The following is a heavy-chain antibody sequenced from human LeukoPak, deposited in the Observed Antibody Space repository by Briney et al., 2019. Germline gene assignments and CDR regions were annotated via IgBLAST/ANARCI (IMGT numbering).Heavy chain of an antibody. CDR3: ARGDYDTSGYKFDY. J-gene: IGHJ4*02. CDR2: IIPNSGGT. Sequence: GESLKISCKASGYTFTGYYMHWVRQAPGQGLEWMGRIIPNSGGTNSGQKFQGRPTMTRDTSISTAYMELSRLSSDDTAVYYCARGDYDTSGYKFDYWGQGTLVTVSS. D-gene: IGHD3-22*01. V-gene: IGHV1-2*06. CDR1: GYTFTGYY.